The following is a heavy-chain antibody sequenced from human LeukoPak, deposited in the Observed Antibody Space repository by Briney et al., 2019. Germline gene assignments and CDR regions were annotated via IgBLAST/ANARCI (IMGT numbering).Heavy chain of an antibody. J-gene: IGHJ5*02. D-gene: IGHD3-10*01. CDR1: GGSISSSNW. CDR3: ARDSGSYYSP. Sequence: SGTLSLTCAVSGGSISSSNWWSWVRQPPGKGLEWVGEIYHSGSTNYNPSLKSRVTISLDKSKNQFSLRLTSVTAADTAVYYCARDSGSYYSPWGQGTLVTVSS. V-gene: IGHV4-4*02. CDR2: IYHSGST.